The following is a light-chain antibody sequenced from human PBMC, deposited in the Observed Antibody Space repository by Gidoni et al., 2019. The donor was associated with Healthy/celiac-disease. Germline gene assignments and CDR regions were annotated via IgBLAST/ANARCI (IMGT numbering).Light chain of an antibody. J-gene: IGLJ2*01. V-gene: IGLV1-40*01. CDR3: QSYDSSLSGSV. Sequence: QSVLTQPPSVSGAPGQRVTISCTGSSSNIGAGYDVHWYQQLPVTAPKLLIYGNINRPSGVPDRFSGSKSGTSASLAITGLQAEDEADYYCQSYDSSLSGSVFGGGTKLTVL. CDR2: GNI. CDR1: SSNIGAGYD.